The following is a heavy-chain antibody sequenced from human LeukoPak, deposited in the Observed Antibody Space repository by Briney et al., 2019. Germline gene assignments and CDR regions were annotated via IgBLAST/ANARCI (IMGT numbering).Heavy chain of an antibody. CDR1: GGSFSGYY. D-gene: IGHD2-15*01. Sequence: SETLSLTCAVYGGSFSGYYWSWIRQPPGKGLEWIGEINHSGSTNYNPSLKSRVTISVDTSKNQFSLKLSSVTAADTAVYYCARGRHRVVVVAAHYNYWGQGTLVTVSS. CDR2: INHSGST. CDR3: ARGRHRVVVVAAHYNY. V-gene: IGHV4-34*01. J-gene: IGHJ4*02.